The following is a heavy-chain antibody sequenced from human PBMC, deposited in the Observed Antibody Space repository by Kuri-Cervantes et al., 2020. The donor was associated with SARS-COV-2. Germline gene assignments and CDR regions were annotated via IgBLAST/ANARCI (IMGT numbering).Heavy chain of an antibody. Sequence: SVKVSCKASGGTFSSYAISWVRQAPGQGLEWMGGIIPIFGTANYAQKFQGRVTITADESTSTAYMELSSLRSDDTAVYYCARDGPRDSGQFDYWGRGTLVTVSS. CDR2: IIPIFGTA. J-gene: IGHJ4*02. V-gene: IGHV1-69*13. CDR1: GGTFSSYA. CDR3: ARDGPRDSGQFDY. D-gene: IGHD6-19*01.